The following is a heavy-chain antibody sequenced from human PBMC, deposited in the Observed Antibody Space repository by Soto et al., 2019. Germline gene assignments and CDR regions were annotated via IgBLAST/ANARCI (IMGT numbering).Heavy chain of an antibody. V-gene: IGHV4-4*07. CDR3: AREGASGFGMDV. CDR2: IYTSGTT. D-gene: IGHD1-26*01. J-gene: IGHJ6*02. Sequence: PSETLSLTCNVSGGSIRSYYWSWIRQPAGKALEWIGRIYTSGTTNYNPSLKSRVTMLVDTSKNQFSLKLSSVTAADTAVYYCAREGASGFGMDVWGQGTTVTVS. CDR1: GGSIRSYY.